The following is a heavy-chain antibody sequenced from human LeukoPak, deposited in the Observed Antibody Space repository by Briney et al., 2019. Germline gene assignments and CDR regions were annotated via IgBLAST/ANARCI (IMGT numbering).Heavy chain of an antibody. V-gene: IGHV4-39*01. Sequence: SETLSLTCTVSGGSISSRSYYWGWIRQPPGIGLEWIGSVYYSGSTYYNPSLQSRVTISVDTSKNQFSLQLTSVTAAETAVYYCARQTWGGNYHPYYFDYWGQGTLVPVSS. CDR2: VYYSGST. CDR1: GGSISSRSYY. D-gene: IGHD1-26*01. CDR3: ARQTWGGNYHPYYFDY. J-gene: IGHJ4*02.